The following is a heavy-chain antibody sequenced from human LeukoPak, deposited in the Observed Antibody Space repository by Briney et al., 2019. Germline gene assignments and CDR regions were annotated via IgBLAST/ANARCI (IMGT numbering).Heavy chain of an antibody. V-gene: IGHV3-30*18. J-gene: IGHJ4*02. CDR3: ANTGSGWYVFDY. Sequence: PGGSLRLSCAASGFAFSAYGMSWVRQAPGKGLEWVAVISYDGSNKYYADSVKGRFTISRDNSKNTLYLQMNSLRAEDTAVYYCANTGSGWYVFDYWGQGTLVTVSS. CDR2: ISYDGSNK. D-gene: IGHD6-19*01. CDR1: GFAFSAYG.